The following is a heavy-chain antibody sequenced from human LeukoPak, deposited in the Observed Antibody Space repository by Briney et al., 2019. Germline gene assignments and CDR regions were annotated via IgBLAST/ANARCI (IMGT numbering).Heavy chain of an antibody. J-gene: IGHJ4*02. D-gene: IGHD3-10*01. CDR2: INYSGST. CDR1: GGSISSSSYY. CDR3: ARTPGHGYYYGSGSYEGY. V-gene: IGHV4-39*07. Sequence: PSETLSLTCAVSGGSISSSSYYWGWIRQPPGKGLEWIGSINYSGSTYYNPSLKSRVTISVDTSKNQFSLKLSSVTAADTAVYYCARTPGHGYYYGSGSYEGYWGQGTLVTVSS.